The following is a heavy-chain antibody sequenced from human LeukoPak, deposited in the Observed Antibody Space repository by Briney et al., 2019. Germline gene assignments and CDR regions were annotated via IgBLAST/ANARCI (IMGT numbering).Heavy chain of an antibody. D-gene: IGHD3-10*01. V-gene: IGHV1-69*04. J-gene: IGHJ4*02. CDR1: GGTFSSYA. Sequence: ASVKVSCKASGGTFSSYAISWVRQAPGQGLEWMGRIIPILGIANYAQKLQGRVTMTTDTSTSTAYMELRSLRSDDTAVYYCARDPGELPQGYWGQGTLVTVSS. CDR3: ARDPGELPQGY. CDR2: IIPILGIA.